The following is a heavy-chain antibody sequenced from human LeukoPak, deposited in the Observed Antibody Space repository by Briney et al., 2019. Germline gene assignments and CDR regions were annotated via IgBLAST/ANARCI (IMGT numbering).Heavy chain of an antibody. Sequence: ASVKVSCKASGYTFTSYYMHWVRQAPGQWLEWMGIINPSGGSTSYAQKFQGRVTMTRDTSTSTVYMELSSLRSEDTAVYYCAREIVVVTVVYYYGMDVWGQGTTVTVSS. CDR3: AREIVVVTVVYYYGMDV. CDR2: INPSGGST. D-gene: IGHD2-21*02. V-gene: IGHV1-46*01. CDR1: GYTFTSYY. J-gene: IGHJ6*02.